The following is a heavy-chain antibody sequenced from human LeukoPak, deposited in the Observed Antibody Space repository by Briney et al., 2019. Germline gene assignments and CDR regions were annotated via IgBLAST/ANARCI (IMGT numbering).Heavy chain of an antibody. J-gene: IGHJ6*02. V-gene: IGHV4-59*01. D-gene: IGHD2-2*01. CDR1: GGSISSYY. CDR3: ARANCSSTSCYGYYYGMDV. CDR2: IYYSGST. Sequence: SEALSLTCTVSGGSISSYYWSWIRQPPGKGLEWIGYIYYSGSTNYNPSLKSRVTISVDTSKNQFSLKLSSVTAADTAVYYCARANCSSTSCYGYYYGMDVWGQGTTVTVSS.